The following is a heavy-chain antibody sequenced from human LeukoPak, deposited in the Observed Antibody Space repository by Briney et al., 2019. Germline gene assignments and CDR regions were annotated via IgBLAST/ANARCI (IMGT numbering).Heavy chain of an antibody. CDR3: ARGPMITFGGVII. CDR1: GYTFTVYY. CDR2: INPNSGGT. Sequence: GASVKVSCKASGYTFTVYYMRWVRQAPGQGLEWMGWINPNSGGTNYAQKFQGRVTMTRDTSISTAYMELSRLRSDDTAVYYCARGPMITFGGVIIWGQGTLVTVSS. V-gene: IGHV1-2*02. D-gene: IGHD3-16*02. J-gene: IGHJ4*02.